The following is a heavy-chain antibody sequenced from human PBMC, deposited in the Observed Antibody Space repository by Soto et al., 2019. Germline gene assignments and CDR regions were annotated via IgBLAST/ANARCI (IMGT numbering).Heavy chain of an antibody. Sequence: SETLSLTCDVYGGSFSGYYWSWIRQPPGKGLEWIGEINHSGSTNYNPSLKSRVTISVDTSKNQFSLKLSSVTAADTAVYYCARVFPLGELSLVSSNYGMDVWGQGTTVTVSS. CDR1: GGSFSGYY. J-gene: IGHJ6*02. D-gene: IGHD3-16*02. CDR2: INHSGST. V-gene: IGHV4-34*01. CDR3: ARVFPLGELSLVSSNYGMDV.